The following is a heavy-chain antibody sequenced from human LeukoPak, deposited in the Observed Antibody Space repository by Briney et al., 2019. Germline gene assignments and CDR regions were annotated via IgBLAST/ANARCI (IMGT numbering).Heavy chain of an antibody. D-gene: IGHD4-17*01. CDR1: GFTFSSYG. V-gene: IGHV3-30*18. Sequence: GGSLRLSCAASGFTFSSYGMHWVRQAPGKGLEWVAVISYDGSNKYYADSVKGRFTISRDNSKNTLYLLMNSLRAEDTAVYYCAKMGGDYGDYPNWFDPWGQGTLVTVSS. CDR3: AKMGGDYGDYPNWFDP. CDR2: ISYDGSNK. J-gene: IGHJ5*02.